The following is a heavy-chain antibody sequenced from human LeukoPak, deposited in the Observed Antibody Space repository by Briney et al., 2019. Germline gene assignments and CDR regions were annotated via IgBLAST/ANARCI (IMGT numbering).Heavy chain of an antibody. V-gene: IGHV2-5*02. CDR2: IYGDDDK. CDR1: GFSLSTSGVG. D-gene: IGHD6-13*01. CDR3: AHRLAAAGLFDY. Sequence: SGPTLVKPTQTLTLTCTFSGFSLSTSGVGVGWIRQPPGKALEWLALIYGDDDKRYSPPLKSRLTITKDTSKNQVVLTMTNMDPVDTATYYCAHRLAAAGLFDYWGQGTLVTVSS. J-gene: IGHJ4*02.